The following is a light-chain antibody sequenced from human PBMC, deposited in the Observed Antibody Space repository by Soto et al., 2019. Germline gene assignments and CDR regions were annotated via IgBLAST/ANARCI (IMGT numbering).Light chain of an antibody. CDR2: EVS. Sequence: QSALTQPASVSGSPGQSITISCTGTSSDVGGYKYVSWYQQHPGKAPKLIIYEVSNRPSGVPNRFSASKSGNTASLTISGLQADDEADYYCYSFAGFNTQFGGGTKLTVL. V-gene: IGLV2-14*01. J-gene: IGLJ2*01. CDR1: SSDVGGYKY. CDR3: YSFAGFNTQ.